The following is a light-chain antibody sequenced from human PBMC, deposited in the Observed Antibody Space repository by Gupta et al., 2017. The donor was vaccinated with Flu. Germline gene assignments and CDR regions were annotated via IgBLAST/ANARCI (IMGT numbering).Light chain of an antibody. Sequence: SVLTQPPSASGTPGQRVTISCSGSTSNIGGNFVNWYQQLPGTAPKLLIYNNDQRPSGVPDRFSGSKYGTSASVAISGLQAEDEADYYCAAGDDSLNGWVFGGGTKLTVL. J-gene: IGLJ3*02. V-gene: IGLV1-44*01. CDR3: AAGDDSLNGWV. CDR2: NND. CDR1: TSNIGGNF.